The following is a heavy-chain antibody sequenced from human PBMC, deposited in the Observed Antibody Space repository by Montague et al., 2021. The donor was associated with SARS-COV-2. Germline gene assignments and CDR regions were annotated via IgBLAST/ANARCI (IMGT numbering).Heavy chain of an antibody. Sequence: CAISGDSVSSNIAAWNWNRQSPSRGLDWLGRTYYRSKWYNDYAVSVRSRITISPYTSKNQFSLQLNSVTPEDTAVYYCTQERGPGRTTWHYFDYWGQGTLVTVSS. CDR1: GDSVSSNIAA. CDR2: TYYRSKWYN. CDR3: TQERGPGRTTWHYFDY. V-gene: IGHV6-1*01. J-gene: IGHJ4*02. D-gene: IGHD1-14*01.